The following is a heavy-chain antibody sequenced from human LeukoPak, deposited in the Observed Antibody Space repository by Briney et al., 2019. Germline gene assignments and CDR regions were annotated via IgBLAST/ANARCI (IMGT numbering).Heavy chain of an antibody. J-gene: IGHJ2*01. CDR3: ARQPGMTAKSWYFDL. V-gene: IGHV5-51*01. CDR2: IHPGDSHT. CDR1: GYTFTKYW. Sequence: GESLKISCEGSGYTFTKYWIGWVRQMPGKGLEWMGIIHPGDSHTWYSPSFQGEVTISADKSISMAYLQWSSLKASDTAMYFCARQPGMTAKSWYFDLWGRGTLVTVSS. D-gene: IGHD2-2*01.